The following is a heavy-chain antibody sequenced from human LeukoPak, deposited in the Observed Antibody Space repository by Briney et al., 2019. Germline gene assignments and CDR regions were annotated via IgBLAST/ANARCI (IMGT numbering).Heavy chain of an antibody. CDR1: GYTFTSYG. V-gene: IGHV1-18*04. CDR3: ARDFGCSSTSCYHDFQH. CDR2: NSAYNGNT. J-gene: IGHJ1*01. Sequence: ASVKVSCKASGYTFTSYGISWVRQAPGQGLEWMGWNSAYNGNTNYAQKLQGRVTMTTDTSTSTAYMEVRSLRSDDTAVYYCARDFGCSSTSCYHDFQHWGQGTLVTVSS. D-gene: IGHD2-2*01.